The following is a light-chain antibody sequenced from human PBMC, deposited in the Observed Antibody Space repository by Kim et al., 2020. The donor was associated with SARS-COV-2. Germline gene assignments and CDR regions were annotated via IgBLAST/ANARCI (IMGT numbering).Light chain of an antibody. J-gene: IGKJ4*01. V-gene: IGKV1-39*01. Sequence: DIQMTQSPSSLSASVGDRVTITCRASQSISSYLNWYQQKPGKAPKLLIYAASSLQSGVPSRFSGSGSGTDFTLTISSLQPEDFATYYCQQSYSTPRDFGGGTKVDIK. CDR1: QSISSY. CDR3: QQSYSTPRD. CDR2: AAS.